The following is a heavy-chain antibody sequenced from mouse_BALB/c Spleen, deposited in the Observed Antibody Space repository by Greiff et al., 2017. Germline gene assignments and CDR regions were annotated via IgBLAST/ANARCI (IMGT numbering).Heavy chain of an antibody. CDR1: GYTFTSYR. V-gene: IGHV1S81*02. Sequence: QVQLQQPGAELVKPGASVKLSCKASGYTFTSYRMHWVKQRPGQGLEWIGEINPSNGRTNYNEKFKSKATLTVDKSSSTAYMQLSSLTSEDSAVYYSARVLRGAMDYWCQGTSVTVSS. CDR3: ARVLRGAMDY. D-gene: IGHD1-1*01. CDR2: INPSNGRT. J-gene: IGHJ4*01.